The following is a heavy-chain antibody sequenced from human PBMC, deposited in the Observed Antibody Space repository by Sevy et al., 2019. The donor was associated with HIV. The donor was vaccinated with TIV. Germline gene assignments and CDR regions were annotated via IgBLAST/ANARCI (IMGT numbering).Heavy chain of an antibody. CDR2: IRSKAYGGTT. CDR3: TRVPAGYYDFWSGYYTSGLDYYYYGMDV. CDR1: GFTFGDYA. Sequence: GGSLRLSCTASGFTFGDYAMSWFRQAPGKGLEWVGFIRSKAYGGTTEYAASVKGRFTISRDDSKSMAELQMNSLKTEDITVYYCTRVPAGYYDFWSGYYTSGLDYYYYGMDVWGQGTTVTVSS. V-gene: IGHV3-49*03. D-gene: IGHD3-3*01. J-gene: IGHJ6*02.